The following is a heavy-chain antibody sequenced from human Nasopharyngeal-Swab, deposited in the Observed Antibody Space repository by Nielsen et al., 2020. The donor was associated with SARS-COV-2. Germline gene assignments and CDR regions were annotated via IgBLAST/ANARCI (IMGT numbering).Heavy chain of an antibody. J-gene: IGHJ4*02. CDR2: ISSSSSYI. Sequence: GGSLRLSCAASGFTFSSYSMNWVRQAPGKGLEWVSSISSSSSYIYYADSVKGRFTISRDNSKNTLYLQMNSLRAEDTAVYYCARAGSGSYYEGGEFDYWGQGTLVTVSS. V-gene: IGHV3-21*01. CDR1: GFTFSSYS. D-gene: IGHD1-26*01. CDR3: ARAGSGSYYEGGEFDY.